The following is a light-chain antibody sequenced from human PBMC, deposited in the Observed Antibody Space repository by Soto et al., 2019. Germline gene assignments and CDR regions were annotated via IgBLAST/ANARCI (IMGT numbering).Light chain of an antibody. CDR2: GAS. CDR3: QQYGSSPWT. Sequence: EIVLTQSPGXLSLSPGERATLSCRASQSVSSNYLAWYQQKPGQAPRPLIYGASSRATGIPDRFSGSGAGTDFTLTISRLESEDFAVYYCQQYGSSPWTFGQGTKV. V-gene: IGKV3-20*01. J-gene: IGKJ1*01. CDR1: QSVSSNY.